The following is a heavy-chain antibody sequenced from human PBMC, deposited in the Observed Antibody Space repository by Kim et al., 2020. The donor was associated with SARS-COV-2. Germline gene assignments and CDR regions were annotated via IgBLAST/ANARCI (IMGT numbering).Heavy chain of an antibody. D-gene: IGHD3-22*01. CDR2: IYYSGST. CDR3: AMISGYYYAASNWFDP. J-gene: IGHJ5*02. Sequence: SETLSLTCTVSGGSVSSGSYYWSWIRQPPGKGLEWIGYIYYSGSTNYNPSLKSRVTISVDTSKNQFSLKLSSVTAADTAVYYCAMISGYYYAASNWFDPWGQGTLVTVSS. V-gene: IGHV4-61*01. CDR1: GGSVSSGSYY.